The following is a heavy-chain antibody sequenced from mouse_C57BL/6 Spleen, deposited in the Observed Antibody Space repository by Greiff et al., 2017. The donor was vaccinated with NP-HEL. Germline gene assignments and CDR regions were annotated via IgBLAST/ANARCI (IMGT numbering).Heavy chain of an antibody. CDR1: GYAFSSSW. D-gene: IGHD1-1*01. CDR3: ATNYYGSSGDWYFDV. Sequence: QVQLQQSGPELVKPGASVKISCKASGYAFSSSWMNWVKQRPGKGLEWIGRIYPGDGDTNYNGKFKGKATLTADKSSSTAYMQLSSLTSEDSAVYFCATNYYGSSGDWYFDVWGTGTTVTVSS. V-gene: IGHV1-82*01. CDR2: IYPGDGDT. J-gene: IGHJ1*03.